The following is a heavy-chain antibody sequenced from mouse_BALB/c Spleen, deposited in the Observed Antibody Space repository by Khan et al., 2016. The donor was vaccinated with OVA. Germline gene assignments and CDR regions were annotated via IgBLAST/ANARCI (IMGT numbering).Heavy chain of an antibody. V-gene: IGHV5-17*02. CDR1: GFTFSSFG. D-gene: IGHD3-3*01. Sequence: EVELVESGGGLVQPGGSRKLSCAASGFTFSSFGMHWVRQAPEKGLEWVAYISSGSTTIYYADTVKGRFTISRDNPKNTLFLQMTSLTSEDTAIYYCTRREGRYAMDYWGQGTSVTVSS. CDR2: ISSGSTTI. CDR3: TRREGRYAMDY. J-gene: IGHJ4*01.